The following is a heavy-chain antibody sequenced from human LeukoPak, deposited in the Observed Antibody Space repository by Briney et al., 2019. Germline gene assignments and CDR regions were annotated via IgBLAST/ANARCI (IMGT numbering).Heavy chain of an antibody. Sequence: GGSLRLSCAASGFTFSSYAMSWVRQAPGKGLEWVSAISGSGGSTYYADSVKGRFTISRDNSKNTLYLQMNSLRAEDTAVYYCASLSSSWYNYFDYWGQGTLVTVSS. CDR1: GFTFSSYA. V-gene: IGHV3-23*01. D-gene: IGHD6-13*01. J-gene: IGHJ4*02. CDR3: ASLSSSWYNYFDY. CDR2: ISGSGGST.